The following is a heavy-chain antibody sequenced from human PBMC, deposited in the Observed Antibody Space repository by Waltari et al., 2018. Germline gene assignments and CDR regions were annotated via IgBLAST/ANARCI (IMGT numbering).Heavy chain of an antibody. J-gene: IGHJ4*02. Sequence: QVQLQQWGAGLLKPSETLSLTCAVYGGSFSGYYWSWIRQPPGKGLEWIGEINHSGSTNYNPSLKCRVTISVDTSKNQFSLKLSSVTAADTAVYYCARGLWNGSYYLVDYWGQGTLVTVSS. V-gene: IGHV4-34*01. CDR3: ARGLWNGSYYLVDY. CDR1: GGSFSGYY. CDR2: INHSGST. D-gene: IGHD1-26*01.